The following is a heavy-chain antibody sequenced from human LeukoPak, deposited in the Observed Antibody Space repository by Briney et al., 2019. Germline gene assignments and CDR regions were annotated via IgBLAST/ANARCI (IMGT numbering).Heavy chain of an antibody. V-gene: IGHV4-61*02. CDR1: GGSISSGSYY. Sequence: PSETLSLTCTVSGGSISSGSYYWSWIRQPAGKGLEWIGRIYTSGSTNYNPSLKSRVTISVDTSKNQFSLKLSSVTAADTAVYYCARRSRIWFGEDPYYFDYWGQGTLVTVSS. CDR2: IYTSGST. D-gene: IGHD3-10*01. CDR3: ARRSRIWFGEDPYYFDY. J-gene: IGHJ4*02.